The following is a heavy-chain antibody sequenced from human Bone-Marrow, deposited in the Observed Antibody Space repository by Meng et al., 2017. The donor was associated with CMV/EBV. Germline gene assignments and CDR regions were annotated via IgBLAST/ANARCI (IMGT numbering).Heavy chain of an antibody. J-gene: IGHJ6*02. V-gene: IGHV3-48*03. Sequence: GESLKISCAASGFTFSSYEMNWVRQAPGKGLEWVSYISSSGSTIYYADSVKGRFTISRDNAKNSLYLQMNSLRAEDTAVYYCARDPKKYYDFWSGYYPTGDGMAVWGQGPTVT. CDR1: GFTFSSYE. CDR2: ISSSGSTI. D-gene: IGHD3-3*01. CDR3: ARDPKKYYDFWSGYYPTGDGMAV.